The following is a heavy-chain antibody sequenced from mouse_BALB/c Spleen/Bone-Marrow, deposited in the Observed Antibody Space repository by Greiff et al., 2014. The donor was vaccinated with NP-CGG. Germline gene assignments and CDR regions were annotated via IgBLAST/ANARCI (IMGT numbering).Heavy chain of an antibody. V-gene: IGHV1-28*01. Sequence: VQLQQSGPELMKPGASVTISCKASGYSFTSYYIHWVKQNHGKSLEWIGYIDPFNGVTIYNQKFKGKATLTADKSSSTAYMHLSSLTSEDSAVYYCARGVIASGPGFAYWGQGTLVTVSA. CDR3: ARGVIASGPGFAY. CDR1: GYSFTSYY. J-gene: IGHJ3*01. D-gene: IGHD3-2*02. CDR2: IDPFNGVT.